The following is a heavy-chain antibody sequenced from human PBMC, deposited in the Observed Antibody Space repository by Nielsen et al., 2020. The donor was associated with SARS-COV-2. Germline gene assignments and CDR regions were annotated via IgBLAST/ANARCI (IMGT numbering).Heavy chain of an antibody. V-gene: IGHV4-59*01. J-gene: IGHJ5*02. Sequence: WIRQPPRKGLEWIGYIYYSGSTDYNPSLKSRVTISVDTSRNQFSLKPSSVTAADTAVYYCARGHVLRFLEWLGAAWFDPWGQGTLVTVSS. D-gene: IGHD3-3*01. CDR3: ARGHVLRFLEWLGAAWFDP. CDR2: IYYSGST.